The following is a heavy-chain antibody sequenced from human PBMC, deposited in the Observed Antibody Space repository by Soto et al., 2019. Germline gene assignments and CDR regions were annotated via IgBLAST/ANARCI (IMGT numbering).Heavy chain of an antibody. D-gene: IGHD2-2*01. CDR1: TFSSYS. J-gene: IGHJ5*02. Sequence: TFSSYSMNWVRQAPGKGLEWVSSIRSSSSYIYYADSVKGRFTISRDNAKNSLYLQMNSLRAEDTAVYYCAGYCSSTSCSIAPVDPWGQGTLVTVSS. CDR3: AGYCSSTSCSIAPVDP. CDR2: IRSSSSYI. V-gene: IGHV3-21*01.